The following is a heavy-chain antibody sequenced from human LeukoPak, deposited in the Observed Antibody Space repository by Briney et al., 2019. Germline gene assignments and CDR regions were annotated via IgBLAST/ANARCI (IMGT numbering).Heavy chain of an antibody. CDR2: ISGSGGST. Sequence: GGSLRLSCAASGFTFSSYAMSWVRQAPGKGLEWVSAISGSGGSTYCADSVKGRFTISRDNSKNTLYLQMNSLRAEDTAVYYCAKDAGGYYDSSGYFLGAFDIWGQGTMVTVSS. J-gene: IGHJ3*02. CDR3: AKDAGGYYDSSGYFLGAFDI. V-gene: IGHV3-23*01. D-gene: IGHD3-22*01. CDR1: GFTFSSYA.